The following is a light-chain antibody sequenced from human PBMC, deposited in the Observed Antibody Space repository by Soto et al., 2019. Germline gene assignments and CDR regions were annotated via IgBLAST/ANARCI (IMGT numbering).Light chain of an antibody. CDR1: SSNIGAGYD. V-gene: IGLV1-40*01. CDR3: QSYDISLSWV. Sequence: QSVLTQPPSVSGAPGQRVTLSCTGSSSNIGAGYDVHWYQQLPGTAPKLLIYGNSNRPSGVPDRFSGSKSGTSASLAITGLQAEDEADYYCQSYDISLSWVFGGGTKLTVL. J-gene: IGLJ3*02. CDR2: GNS.